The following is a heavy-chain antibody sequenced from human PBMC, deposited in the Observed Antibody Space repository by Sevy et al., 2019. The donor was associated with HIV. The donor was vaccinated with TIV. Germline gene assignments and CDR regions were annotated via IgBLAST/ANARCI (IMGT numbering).Heavy chain of an antibody. CDR1: GFTFSTYG. CDR3: ARSQEFYDDGDYGPAFMPDY. J-gene: IGHJ4*02. CDR2: IWFDGSNT. V-gene: IGHV3-33*01. D-gene: IGHD4-17*01. Sequence: GGYLRLSCAASGFTFSTYGMHWVRQAPGKGLEWIAVIWFDGSNTYYADSVKGRFTISRDIAKNTLHLQMNSLRAEDTAVYYCARSQEFYDDGDYGPAFMPDYWGQGTLVTVSS.